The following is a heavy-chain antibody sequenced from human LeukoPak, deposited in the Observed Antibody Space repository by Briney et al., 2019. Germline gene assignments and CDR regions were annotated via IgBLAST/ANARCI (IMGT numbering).Heavy chain of an antibody. D-gene: IGHD3-3*01. Sequence: QPGGSLRLSCAASGFTFSSYAMSWVRQAPGKGLEWVSAISGSGGSTYYADSVKGRFTISRDNSKNTLYLQMNSLRAEDTAVYYCAKWGSGRGIFGVVILSGYDAFDIWGQGTMVTVSS. CDR3: AKWGSGRGIFGVVILSGYDAFDI. CDR1: GFTFSSYA. CDR2: ISGSGGST. V-gene: IGHV3-23*01. J-gene: IGHJ3*02.